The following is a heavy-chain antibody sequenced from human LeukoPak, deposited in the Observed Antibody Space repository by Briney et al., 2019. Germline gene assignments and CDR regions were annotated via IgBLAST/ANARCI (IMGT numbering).Heavy chain of an antibody. J-gene: IGHJ5*02. D-gene: IGHD3-10*01. V-gene: IGHV4-39*07. CDR1: GGSISGSTSY. Sequence: SETLSLTRTVSGGSISGSTSYWGWIRHSPGKGLEWIGLLNYSGTTYYNPSFKSRVSISIDRSRTQFSLKLSSVTAADTAFYYCSRYDSDTGDFDPWGQGTLVTISS. CDR3: SRYDSDTGDFDP. CDR2: LNYSGTT.